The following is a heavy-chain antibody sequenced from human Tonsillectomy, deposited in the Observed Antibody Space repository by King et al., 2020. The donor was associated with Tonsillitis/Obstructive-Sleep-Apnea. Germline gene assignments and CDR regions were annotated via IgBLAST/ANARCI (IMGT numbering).Heavy chain of an antibody. J-gene: IGHJ4*02. CDR3: AKDRDYQLAYFYY. Sequence: DVQLVESGGGLVQPGRSLRLSCAASGFTFDDYDMHWVRQAPGKGLEWVSGISWNSGTIGYADSVKGRFTISRDNAKNSLYLQMNSLRAEYTALYYCAKDRDYQLAYFYYCGQGTLVTVSS. CDR1: GFTFDDYD. CDR2: ISWNSGTI. D-gene: IGHD2-2*01. V-gene: IGHV3-9*01.